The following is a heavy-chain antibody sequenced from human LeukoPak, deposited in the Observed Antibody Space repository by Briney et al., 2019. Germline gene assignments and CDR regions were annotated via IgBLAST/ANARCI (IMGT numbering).Heavy chain of an antibody. V-gene: IGHV4-59*13. CDR1: GDSITSSY. J-gene: IGHJ4*02. Sequence: SETLSLTCIVSGDSITSSYWSWVRQPPGKGLEWIAYIYYTGIINYNPSLKSRATISVDTSKNQFSLKLSSVTAADTAVYYCARLSLYCGGDCYPGPIGYWGQGTLVTVSS. CDR2: IYYTGII. D-gene: IGHD2-21*02. CDR3: ARLSLYCGGDCYPGPIGY.